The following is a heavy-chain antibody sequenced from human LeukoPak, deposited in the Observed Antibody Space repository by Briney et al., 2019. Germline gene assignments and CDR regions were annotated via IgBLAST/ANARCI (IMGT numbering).Heavy chain of an antibody. CDR3: ARGRGYCSSTSCYRFDP. CDR1: GYTFTSYD. D-gene: IGHD2-2*03. J-gene: IGHJ5*02. CDR2: MNPNSGNT. V-gene: IGHV1-8*01. Sequence: ASVKVSCKASGYTFTSYDINWVRQATGQGLEWMGWMNPNSGNTGYAEKLQGRFTMTRNTSISTAYMELSSLRSEDTAVYYCARGRGYCSSTSCYRFDPWGPGTLVTVSS.